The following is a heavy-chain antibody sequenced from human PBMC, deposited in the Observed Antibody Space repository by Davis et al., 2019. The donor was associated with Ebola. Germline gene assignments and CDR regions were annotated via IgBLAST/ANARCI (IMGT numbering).Heavy chain of an antibody. V-gene: IGHV4-34*01. D-gene: IGHD2-2*01. Sequence: SETLSLTCAVYGGSFSGYYWSWIRQPPGKGLEWIGEINHSGNTNHNPSLKSRVTISVDTSKNQFSLKLSSVTAADAAVYYCARNIIVVPTGLFGSYNYYGMDVWGQGTTVTVSS. J-gene: IGHJ6*02. CDR1: GGSFSGYY. CDR3: ARNIIVVPTGLFGSYNYYGMDV. CDR2: INHSGNT.